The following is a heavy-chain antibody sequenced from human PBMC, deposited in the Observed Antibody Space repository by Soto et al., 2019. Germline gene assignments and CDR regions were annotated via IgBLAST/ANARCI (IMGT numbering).Heavy chain of an antibody. CDR2: IYYSGST. V-gene: IGHV4-39*01. J-gene: IGHJ5*02. CDR1: GDSISSYY. CDR3: ARHNWPIAERWFDP. D-gene: IGHD6-13*01. Sequence: SETLSLTCTVSGDSISSYYWGWIRQPPGKGLEWIGTIYYSGSTYYNPSLKSRVTISVDTSKNQFSLKLSSVTAADTAVYYCARHNWPIAERWFDPWGQGTLVTVSS.